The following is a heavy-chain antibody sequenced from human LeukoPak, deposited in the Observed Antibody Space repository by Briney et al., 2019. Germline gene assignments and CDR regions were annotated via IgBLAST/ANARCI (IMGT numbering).Heavy chain of an antibody. V-gene: IGHV6-1*01. CDR3: GRGLGELDY. D-gene: IGHD3-16*01. CDR1: GDTVSSNRAA. Sequence: SQTLSLTCAVYGDTVSSNRAAWNWIRQSPWRGLKSLVRTYYRYNSYNDYAISVQTRITINTATSKNQFSRQLNSVAPEDTAVYYCGRGLGELDYWGQGTLVTVSS. J-gene: IGHJ4*02. CDR2: TYYRYNSYN.